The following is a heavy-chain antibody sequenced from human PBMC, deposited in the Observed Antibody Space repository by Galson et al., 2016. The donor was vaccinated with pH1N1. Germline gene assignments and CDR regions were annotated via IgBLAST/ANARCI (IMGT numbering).Heavy chain of an antibody. J-gene: IGHJ4*02. V-gene: IGHV3-7*04. CDR2: INQDGSVK. CDR1: GFTFRSYW. D-gene: IGHD4/OR15-4a*01. CDR3: VRAIGAKSAY. Sequence: LRLSCAGSGFTFRSYWMHWVRQAPGKGLEWVANINQDGSVKYYVDSVKGRFTISRDNAKNSLFLQMNSLRADDTAVYYCVRAIGAKSAYWGQGTLVTVSS.